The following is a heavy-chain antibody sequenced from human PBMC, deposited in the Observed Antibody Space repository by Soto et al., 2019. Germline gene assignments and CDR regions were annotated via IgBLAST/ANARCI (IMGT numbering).Heavy chain of an antibody. CDR1: GFTFSSYA. Sequence: EVQLLESGGGLVQPGGSLRLTCEASGFTFSSYAMNWVRQAPGKGLEWVSGVSGSGGSTYYANSVKGRFTISRDNSKNTLYLQMNSLRAEDTAVYYCVKGGQTHDSLNWFDPWGRGTLVTVFS. V-gene: IGHV3-23*01. D-gene: IGHD3-3*01. J-gene: IGHJ5*02. CDR3: VKGGQTHDSLNWFDP. CDR2: VSGSGGST.